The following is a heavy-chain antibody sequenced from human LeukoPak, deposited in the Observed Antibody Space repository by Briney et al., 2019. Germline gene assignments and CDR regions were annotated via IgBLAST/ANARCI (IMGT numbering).Heavy chain of an antibody. CDR1: GFTFSSFG. D-gene: IGHD6-13*01. CDR3: AKSGTRSSWSPRVKTYFDY. Sequence: PGRSLRLSCVASGFTFSSFGMHWVRQAPGKGLEWVAVISYDGSNKYYADSVKGRFTISRDNSKNTLYLQMNGLRAEDTAVYYCAKSGTRSSWSPRVKTYFDYWGQGTLVTVSS. J-gene: IGHJ4*02. CDR2: ISYDGSNK. V-gene: IGHV3-30*18.